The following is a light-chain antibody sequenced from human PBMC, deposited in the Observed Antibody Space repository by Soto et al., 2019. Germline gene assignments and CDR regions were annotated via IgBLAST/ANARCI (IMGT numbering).Light chain of an antibody. CDR1: QSVSATY. V-gene: IGKV3-20*01. CDR2: GSS. J-gene: IGKJ1*01. Sequence: EVVLTQSPGTLSLSPGERATLSCRASQSVSATYIAWYQQKSGQAPRLILYGSSSRATGVPDRFSGSGSGTEFTLTIDRLEPEDFDTYYCQQYGSSPRAFGQGTKVEVK. CDR3: QQYGSSPRA.